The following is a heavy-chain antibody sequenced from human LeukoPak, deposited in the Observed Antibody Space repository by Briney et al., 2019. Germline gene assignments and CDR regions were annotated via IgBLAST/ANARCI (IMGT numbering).Heavy chain of an antibody. J-gene: IGHJ4*02. Sequence: VASVTVSCKASGYTLTSNYIHWVRQAPGQGLEWMGMIYPRDGSTSYAQKFQGRVTVTRDTSTSTVHMELSGLRSEDTAVYYCARDQEGFDYWGQGTLVTVSS. CDR2: IYPRDGST. CDR3: ARDQEGFDY. CDR1: GYTLTSNY. V-gene: IGHV1-46*01.